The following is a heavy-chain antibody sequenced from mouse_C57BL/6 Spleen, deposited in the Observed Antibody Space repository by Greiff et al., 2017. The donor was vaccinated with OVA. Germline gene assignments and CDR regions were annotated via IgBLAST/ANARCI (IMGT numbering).Heavy chain of an antibody. CDR2: IYPGSGST. CDR3: AREDSGYDAMDY. CDR1: GYTFTSYW. J-gene: IGHJ4*01. V-gene: IGHV1-55*01. Sequence: QVHVKQSGAELVKPGASVKMSCKASGYTFTSYWITWVKQRPGQGLEWIGDIYPGSGSTNYNEKFKSKATLTVDTSSSTAYMQLSSLTSEDSAVYYCAREDSGYDAMDYWGQGTSVTVSS. D-gene: IGHD3-2*02.